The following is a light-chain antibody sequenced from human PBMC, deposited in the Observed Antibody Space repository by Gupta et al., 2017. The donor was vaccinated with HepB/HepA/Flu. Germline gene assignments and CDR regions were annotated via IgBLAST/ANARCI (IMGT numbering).Light chain of an antibody. CDR2: SGS. J-gene: IGKJ1*01. V-gene: IGKV2-28*01. CDR3: RQWLQTPWA. Sequence: EIVMTQPPLSLPVTPGEPASISCRSSQSRRQSNGENYLDWYLQKPGQAPQLLIYSGSKRAYGVPDRFSGSGSGTDFTLKISRGEADDVGVYYCRQWLQTPWAFGQGTKVEIK. CDR1: QSRRQSNGENY.